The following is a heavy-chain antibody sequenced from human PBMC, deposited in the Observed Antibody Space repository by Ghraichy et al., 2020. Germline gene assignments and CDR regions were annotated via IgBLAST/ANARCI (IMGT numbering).Heavy chain of an antibody. CDR3: AKGSTRNNYVWGSYRYSHYFDD. Sequence: GGSLRLSCAASGFTFSSYAMSWVRQAPGKGLEWVSAISGSGGSTYYADSVKGRFTISRDNSKNTLYLQMNSLRAEDTAVYYCAKGSTRNNYVWGSYRYSHYFDDWGQGNLVTVSS. V-gene: IGHV3-23*01. CDR1: GFTFSSYA. CDR2: ISGSGGST. D-gene: IGHD3-16*02. J-gene: IGHJ4*02.